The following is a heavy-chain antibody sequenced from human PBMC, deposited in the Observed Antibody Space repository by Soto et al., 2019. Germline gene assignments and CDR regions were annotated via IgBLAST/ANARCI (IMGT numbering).Heavy chain of an antibody. CDR3: ARVWSYCSGGSCYSYYGMDV. Sequence: GASVKVSCKASGYTFTSYGISWVRQAPGQGLEWMGWISAYNGSTNYAQKLQGRVTMTTDTSTSTAYMELRSLRSDDTAVYYCARVWSYCSGGSCYSYYGMDVWGQGTTVTVSS. CDR1: GYTFTSYG. J-gene: IGHJ6*02. V-gene: IGHV1-18*01. CDR2: ISAYNGST. D-gene: IGHD2-15*01.